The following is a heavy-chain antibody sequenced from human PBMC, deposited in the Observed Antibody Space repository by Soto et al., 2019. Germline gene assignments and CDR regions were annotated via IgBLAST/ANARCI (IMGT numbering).Heavy chain of an antibody. CDR2: INHSGST. D-gene: IGHD2-15*01. Sequence: SETLSLTCAVYGGSFSGYYWSWIRQPPGKGLEWIGEINHSGSTNYNPSLKSRVTISVDTSKNQFSLKLSSVTAADTAVYYCARELGYCSGGSCSIYYYYGMDVWGQGTTVTVS. J-gene: IGHJ6*02. CDR1: GGSFSGYY. CDR3: ARELGYCSGGSCSIYYYYGMDV. V-gene: IGHV4-34*01.